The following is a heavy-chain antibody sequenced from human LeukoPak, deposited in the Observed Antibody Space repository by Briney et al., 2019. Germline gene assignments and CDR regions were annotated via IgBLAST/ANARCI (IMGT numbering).Heavy chain of an antibody. CDR2: IYDSGST. J-gene: IGHJ5*02. Sequence: PSETLSLTCTVSGGSIRSSYYYWGWIRQPPGKGLEWIGSIYDSGSTYYNPSLKSRVTISVDTSKNQFSLKLSSVTAADTAVYYCASPRSYYDSSGYYISWGQGTLVTVSS. D-gene: IGHD3-22*01. V-gene: IGHV4-39*07. CDR1: GGSIRSSYYY. CDR3: ASPRSYYDSSGYYIS.